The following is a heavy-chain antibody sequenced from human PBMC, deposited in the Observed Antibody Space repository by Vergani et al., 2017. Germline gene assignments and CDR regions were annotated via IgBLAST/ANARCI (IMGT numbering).Heavy chain of an antibody. J-gene: IGHJ6*02. V-gene: IGHV3-9*03. CDR3: VKGGNYYDSLTGKYYYYYGMVV. CDR1: GITFDDYA. Sequence: EVQLVESGGGLVKPGRFLRLFCAASGITFDDYAMYWVRQAPGKGLEWVSGISWKCCSIGYADSVKGRFTISRDNAKNSLYLQMNRLRAEDMVLYYCVKGGNYYDSLTGKYYYYYGMVVWCQGTTVTVSS. CDR2: ISWKCCSI. D-gene: IGHD3-9*01.